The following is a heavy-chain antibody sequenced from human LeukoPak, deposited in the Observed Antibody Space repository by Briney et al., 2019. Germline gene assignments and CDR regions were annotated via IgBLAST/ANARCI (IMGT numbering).Heavy chain of an antibody. V-gene: IGHV6-1*01. Sequence: SQTLSLTCAISGDSASGNSGAWNSIRQSPSRGLEWLGRAYYTSKCNMDYAESVKSRITVNPDTSRNQFSLQLESVTPEDTAVYFCVRGWSRTGFDIWGQGTMVTVSS. D-gene: IGHD3/OR15-3a*01. CDR2: AYYTSKCNM. CDR3: VRGWSRTGFDI. CDR1: GDSASGNSGA. J-gene: IGHJ3*02.